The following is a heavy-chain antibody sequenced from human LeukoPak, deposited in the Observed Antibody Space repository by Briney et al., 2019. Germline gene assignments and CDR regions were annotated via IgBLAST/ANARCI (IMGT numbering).Heavy chain of an antibody. V-gene: IGHV3-23*01. D-gene: IGHD2-2*01. Sequence: GGSLRLSCAASGFSFSSYALSWVRQAPGKGLEWVSAISGSGGRTYYAESVKVRFIISRDNSKNTLYLQMNSLRAEDTAVYYCAKDRVPKTYYYYYMDVWGKGTTVTVSS. CDR2: ISGSGGRT. J-gene: IGHJ6*03. CDR3: AKDRVPKTYYYYYMDV. CDR1: GFSFSSYA.